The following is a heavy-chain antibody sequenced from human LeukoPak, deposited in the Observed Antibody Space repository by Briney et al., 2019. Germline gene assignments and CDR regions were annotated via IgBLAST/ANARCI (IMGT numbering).Heavy chain of an antibody. Sequence: GGSLRLSCAASGFSFSDHYMDWVRQAPGKGLEWVGRIRKKAYSYTTEYAASVKGRFTISRDDSKNSLYLQMDSLKTEYTAVYYCARGWYYYDSSGHKHYFDYWGQGTLVTVSS. CDR3: ARGWYYYDSSGHKHYFDY. D-gene: IGHD3-22*01. J-gene: IGHJ4*02. V-gene: IGHV3-72*01. CDR2: IRKKAYSYTT. CDR1: GFSFSDHY.